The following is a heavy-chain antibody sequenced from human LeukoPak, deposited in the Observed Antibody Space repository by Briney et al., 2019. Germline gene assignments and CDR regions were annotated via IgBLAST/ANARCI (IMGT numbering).Heavy chain of an antibody. V-gene: IGHV3-30-3*01. J-gene: IGHJ6*02. D-gene: IGHD1-26*01. CDR3: ARGRGSYYYYYGMDV. Sequence: GGSLRLSCAASGFTFSSYAMHWVRQAPGKGLEWVAVISYDGSNKYYADSVKGRFTISRDNSKNTLYLQMNSLRAEDTAVYYCARGRGSYYYYYGMDVWGQGTTVTVSS. CDR2: ISYDGSNK. CDR1: GFTFSSYA.